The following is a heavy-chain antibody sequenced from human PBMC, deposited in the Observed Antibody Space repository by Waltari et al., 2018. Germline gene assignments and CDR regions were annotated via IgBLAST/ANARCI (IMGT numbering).Heavy chain of an antibody. V-gene: IGHV1-2*02. CDR3: ARDLTTVTTQGLQRLFDY. CDR1: GYTFTRYY. D-gene: IGHD4-17*01. Sequence: QVQLVQSGAEVKKPGASVKVSCQASGYTFTRYYMHWVRQATGQGLEWMGWINPNSGGTNYAQKFQGRVTMTRDTSISTAYMELSRLRSDDTAVYYCARDLTTVTTQGLQRLFDYWGQGTLVTVSS. J-gene: IGHJ4*02. CDR2: INPNSGGT.